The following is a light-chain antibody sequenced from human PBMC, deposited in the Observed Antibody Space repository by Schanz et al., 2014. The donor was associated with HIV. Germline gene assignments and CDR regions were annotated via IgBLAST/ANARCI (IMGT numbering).Light chain of an antibody. CDR2: EVS. Sequence: QSALTQPPSASGSPGQSVTLSCTGTSSDVGDYNYVSWYQQHPGKAPKIMIYEVSKRPSGVPDRFSGSKSGNTASLTVSGLQAEDEADYYCSSYAGTNNLWVFGGGTKVTVL. V-gene: IGLV2-8*01. CDR1: SSDVGDYNY. CDR3: SSYAGTNNLWV. J-gene: IGLJ3*02.